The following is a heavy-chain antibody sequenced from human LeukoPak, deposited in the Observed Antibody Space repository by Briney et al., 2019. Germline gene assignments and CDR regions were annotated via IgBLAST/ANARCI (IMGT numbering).Heavy chain of an antibody. J-gene: IGHJ4*02. V-gene: IGHV1-18*01. CDR3: ARDLIVVVVAATGSFDY. D-gene: IGHD2-15*01. CDR2: ISAYNGNT. CDR1: GYTFTSYG. Sequence: ASVKVSCKASGYTFTSYGISWVRQAPGQGFEWMGWISAYNGNTNYAQKLQGRVTMTTDTSTSTAYMELSRLRSDDTAVYYCARDLIVVVVAATGSFDYWGQGTLVTVSS.